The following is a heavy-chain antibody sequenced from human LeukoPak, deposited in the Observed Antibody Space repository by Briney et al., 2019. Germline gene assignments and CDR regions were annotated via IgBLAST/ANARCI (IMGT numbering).Heavy chain of an antibody. V-gene: IGHV3-21*01. CDR2: ISSSSSYI. Sequence: KPGGSLRLSCAASGFTFSSYSMNWVRQAPGKGLEWVSSISSSSSYIYYADSVKGRFTISRDNAKNSLYLQMNSLRAEDTAVYYCARSSTGQGSYGYYYYYYMDVWGKGTTVTVSS. J-gene: IGHJ6*03. CDR3: ARSSTGQGSYGYYYYYYMDV. CDR1: GFTFSSYS. D-gene: IGHD5-18*01.